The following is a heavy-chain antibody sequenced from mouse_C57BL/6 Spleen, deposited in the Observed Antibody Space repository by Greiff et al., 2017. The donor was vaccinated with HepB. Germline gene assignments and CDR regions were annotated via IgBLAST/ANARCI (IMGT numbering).Heavy chain of an antibody. V-gene: IGHV3-1*01. CDR3: ARDPHYYGSSYWYFDV. Sequence: EVQVVESGPGMVKPSQSLSLTCTVTGYSITSGYDWHWIRHFPGNKLEWMGYISYSGSTNYNPSLKSRISITHDTSKNHFFLKLNSVTTEDTATYYCARDPHYYGSSYWYFDVWGTGTTVTVSS. J-gene: IGHJ1*03. D-gene: IGHD1-1*01. CDR1: GYSITSGYD. CDR2: ISYSGST.